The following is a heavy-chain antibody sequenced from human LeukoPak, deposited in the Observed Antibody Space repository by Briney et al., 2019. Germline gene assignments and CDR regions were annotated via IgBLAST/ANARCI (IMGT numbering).Heavy chain of an antibody. V-gene: IGHV1-18*01. D-gene: IGHD3-22*01. CDR3: ARDLLVFHYYDSSGYYFDI. J-gene: IGHJ3*02. Sequence: GASVKVSCKASGYTFTSYGISWVRQAPGQGLEWMGWISAYNGNTNYAQKLQGRVTMTTDTSTSTAYMELRSLRSDDTAVYYCARDLLVFHYYDSSGYYFDIWGQGTMVTVSS. CDR1: GYTFTSYG. CDR2: ISAYNGNT.